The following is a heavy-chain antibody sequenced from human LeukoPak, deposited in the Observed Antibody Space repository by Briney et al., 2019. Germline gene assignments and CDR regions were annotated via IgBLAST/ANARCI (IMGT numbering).Heavy chain of an antibody. Sequence: SETLSLTCTVSGGSISSYSLSWVRQPPGKGLEWIGYIYYSGSTNYNPSLKSRVTISVDTSKNQFSLKLSAVTAADRAVYYCARDIVSYAFDIWGQGTMVTVSS. J-gene: IGHJ3*02. CDR1: GGSISSYS. CDR3: ARDIVSYAFDI. D-gene: IGHD2-15*01. CDR2: IYYSGST. V-gene: IGHV4-59*01.